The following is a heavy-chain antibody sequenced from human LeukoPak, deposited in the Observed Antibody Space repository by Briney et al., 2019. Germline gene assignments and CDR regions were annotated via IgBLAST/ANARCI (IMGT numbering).Heavy chain of an antibody. CDR2: INPNSGGT. CDR3: AGNMVRGVISIP. V-gene: IGHV1-2*02. CDR1: GYTFTGYY. Sequence: ASVKVSCKASGYTFTGYYMHWVRQAPGQGLEWMGWINPNSGGTNYEQKFQGRVNMTRDTSISTAYMELSRLRSDDTAVYYCAGNMVRGVISIPWGQGTLVTVSS. J-gene: IGHJ5*02. D-gene: IGHD3-10*01.